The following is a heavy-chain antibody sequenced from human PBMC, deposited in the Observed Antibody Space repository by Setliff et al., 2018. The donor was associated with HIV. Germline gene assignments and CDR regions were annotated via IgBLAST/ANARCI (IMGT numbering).Heavy chain of an antibody. J-gene: IGHJ5*02. D-gene: IGHD5-18*01. Sequence: LTCAVYGGSVSGHYWGWFRQPPGKGLEWIGEITPSGATNYLPSLKSRVTMSLDTSKNQFSLKMTSVTAADTALYYCSNWNTTIDEDAWGQGTLVTSPQ. V-gene: IGHV4-34*01. CDR2: ITPSGAT. CDR1: GGSVSGHY. CDR3: SNWNTTIDEDA.